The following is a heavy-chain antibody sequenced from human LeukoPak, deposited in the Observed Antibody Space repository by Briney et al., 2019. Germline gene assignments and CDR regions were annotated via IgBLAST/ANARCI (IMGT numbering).Heavy chain of an antibody. Sequence: SVNVSCKASGGTFSSYAISWVRQAPGQGLEWMGRIIPILGIANYAQKFQGRVTITADKSTSTAYMELSSLRSEDTAVYYCARPSYYDSSTPAAFDIWGQGTMVTVSS. J-gene: IGHJ3*02. CDR3: ARPSYYDSSTPAAFDI. CDR1: GGTFSSYA. CDR2: IIPILGIA. V-gene: IGHV1-69*04. D-gene: IGHD3-22*01.